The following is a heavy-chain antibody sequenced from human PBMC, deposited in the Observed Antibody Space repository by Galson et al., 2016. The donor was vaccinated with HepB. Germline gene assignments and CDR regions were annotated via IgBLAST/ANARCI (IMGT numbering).Heavy chain of an antibody. V-gene: IGHV1-69*13. CDR3: ARTGYCSGGRCYSLYQH. Sequence: SVKVSCKASGGTFSSYAIGWVRQAPGQGLEWMGGIIPIFGTANHAQKFQGRVTITADEYTNTAYMELSSLRSEDTAVDYCARTGYCSGGRCYSLYQHWGQGTLVTVSS. CDR1: GGTFSSYA. D-gene: IGHD2-15*01. CDR2: IIPIFGTA. J-gene: IGHJ1*01.